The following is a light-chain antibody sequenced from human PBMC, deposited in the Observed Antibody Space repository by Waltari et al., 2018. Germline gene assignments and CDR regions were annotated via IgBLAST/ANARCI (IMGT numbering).Light chain of an antibody. CDR2: DVF. J-gene: IGKJ1*01. Sequence: ETVLTQSPGTLSLSPGERVSPSCRASETVNNNYLAWYQQKPGQAPRLLIYDVFKRATGIPDRFSGSGSGTDFTLTISRLEPEDFAVYYCHQYGSPPRTFGQGTKVDI. CDR3: HQYGSPPRT. CDR1: ETVNNNY. V-gene: IGKV3-20*01.